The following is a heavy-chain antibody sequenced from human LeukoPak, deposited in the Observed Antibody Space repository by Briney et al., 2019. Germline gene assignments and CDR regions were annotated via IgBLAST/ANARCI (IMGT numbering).Heavy chain of an antibody. CDR3: ALHGRF. CDR2: IYSDGRT. CDR1: TFTGYYIY. J-gene: IGHJ4*02. Sequence: WGSLRRTGSGYTFTGYYIYRVRLRQAPGKGLEWVSVIYSDGRTYYIDSVKGRFTVSRDTSKNTLYLQMNSLRAEDTAVYFCALHGRFGGRGTLVTVSS. V-gene: IGHV3-53*01.